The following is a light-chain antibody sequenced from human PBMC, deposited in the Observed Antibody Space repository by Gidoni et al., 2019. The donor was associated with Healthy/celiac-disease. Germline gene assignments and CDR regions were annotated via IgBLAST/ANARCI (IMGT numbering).Light chain of an antibody. CDR3: AAWDDSLNGPV. V-gene: IGLV1-44*01. Sequence: SASGTPGQRVTIPCSGSSSNIGSNTVNWYQQLPGTAPKLLIYSNNQRPSGVPDRFSGSKSGTSASLAISGLQSEDEADYYCAAWDDSLNGPVFGGGTKLTVL. CDR2: SNN. J-gene: IGLJ2*01. CDR1: SSNIGSNT.